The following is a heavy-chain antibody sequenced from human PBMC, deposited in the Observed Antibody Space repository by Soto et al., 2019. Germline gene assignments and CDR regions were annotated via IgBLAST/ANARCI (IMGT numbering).Heavy chain of an antibody. J-gene: IGHJ5*02. V-gene: IGHV4-30-4*01. Sequence: SETLSLTCTVSGGSISSGDDYWSWIRQPPGKGLEWIGYISYSGSTYYTPSLKSRVTISVDTSKNQFSLKLSSVTAADTAVYYCARRSYSGSYEAWFDPWGQGTLVTVSS. CDR3: ARRSYSGSYEAWFDP. CDR1: GGSISSGDDY. D-gene: IGHD1-26*01. CDR2: ISYSGST.